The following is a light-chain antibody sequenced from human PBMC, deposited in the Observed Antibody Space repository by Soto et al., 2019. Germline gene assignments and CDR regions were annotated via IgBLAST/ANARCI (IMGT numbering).Light chain of an antibody. Sequence: QSALTQPHSVSGSPGQSVTISCTGTSSDVGGSNYVSWYQQHPDKAPKLVIYDVNKRPSGAPDRFSGSKSGNTASLTISGLQAEDEADYYCCSYAGENTYVFGTGTKVTVL. V-gene: IGLV2-11*01. CDR1: SSDVGGSNY. CDR2: DVN. CDR3: CSYAGENTYV. J-gene: IGLJ1*01.